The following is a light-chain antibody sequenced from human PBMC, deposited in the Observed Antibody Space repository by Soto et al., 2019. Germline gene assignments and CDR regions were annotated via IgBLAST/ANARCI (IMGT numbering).Light chain of an antibody. V-gene: IGLV1-44*01. CDR1: DSNIGSNT. CDR2: SNS. CDR3: AAWDDSLNGRAV. J-gene: IGLJ3*02. Sequence: QSVLTQPPSASGTPGQRVTISCSGSDSNIGSNTVNWYQQVPGTAPKLLIYSNSQRPSGVPDRFPGSKSGTSASRAISGLQSEDEADYYCAAWDDSLNGRAVFGGGTKLTVL.